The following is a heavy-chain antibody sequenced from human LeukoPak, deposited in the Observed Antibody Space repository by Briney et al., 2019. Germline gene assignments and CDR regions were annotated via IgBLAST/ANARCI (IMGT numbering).Heavy chain of an antibody. J-gene: IGHJ4*02. CDR2: IFYSGST. V-gene: IGHV4-39*07. D-gene: IGHD3-10*01. CDR1: GGSIGSGTYY. CDR3: ARGLWFGDENPPYFDY. Sequence: RSETLSLTCTVSGGSIGSGTYYWGWIRQSPGKGLEWIGSIFYSGSTNYNPSLKSRVTISVDTSRNQFSLKLSSVTAADTAVYYCARGLWFGDENPPYFDYWGQGILVTVSS.